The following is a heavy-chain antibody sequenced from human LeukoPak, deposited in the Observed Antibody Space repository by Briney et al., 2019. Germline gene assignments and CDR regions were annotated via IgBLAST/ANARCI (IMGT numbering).Heavy chain of an antibody. Sequence: TGGSLRLSCAASGFTFSSYAMHWVRQAPGKGLEWVAVISYDGSNKYYADSVKGRFTISRDNSKNTLYLQMNSLRAEDTAVYYCARAVVPAAIRSGADYWGQGTLVTVSS. CDR3: ARAVVPAAIRSGADY. J-gene: IGHJ4*02. V-gene: IGHV3-30-3*01. CDR1: GFTFSSYA. CDR2: ISYDGSNK. D-gene: IGHD2-2*01.